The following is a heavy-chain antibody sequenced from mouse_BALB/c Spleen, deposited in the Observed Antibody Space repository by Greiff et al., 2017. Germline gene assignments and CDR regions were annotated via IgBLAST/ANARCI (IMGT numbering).Heavy chain of an antibody. CDR3: ARSYDWYFDV. D-gene: IGHD2-14*01. CDR2: ISSGSSTI. J-gene: IGHJ1*01. CDR1: GFTFSSFG. Sequence: EVKVVESGGGLVQPGGSRKLSCAASGFTFSSFGMHWVRQAPEKGLEWVAYISSGSSTIYYADTVKGRFTISRDNPKNTLFLQMTSLRSEDTAMYYCARSYDWYFDVWGAGTTVTVSS. V-gene: IGHV5-17*02.